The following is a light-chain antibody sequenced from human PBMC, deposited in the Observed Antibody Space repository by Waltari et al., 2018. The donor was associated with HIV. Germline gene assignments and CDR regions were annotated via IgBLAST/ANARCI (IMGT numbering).Light chain of an antibody. CDR1: SGSIPTRYY. V-gene: IGLV8-61*01. CDR2: CTN. CDR3: VLFMGNGIWV. J-gene: IGLJ3*02. Sequence: QTVVTQEPSFSVYPGGTVTLTCGLSSGSIPTRYYPSWYQQTPGQAPPTLIYCTNRRSPGVPARVSGAILGNKAALTITGAQADDESDYYCVLFMGNGIWVFGGGTKLTVL.